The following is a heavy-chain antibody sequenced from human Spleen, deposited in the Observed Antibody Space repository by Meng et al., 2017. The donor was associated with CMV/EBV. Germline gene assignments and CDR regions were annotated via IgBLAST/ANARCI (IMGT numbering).Heavy chain of an antibody. J-gene: IGHJ6*02. CDR3: ARDYGSSSSSGMDV. CDR2: INPNSGGT. D-gene: IGHD6-6*01. CDR1: GYTFTAHY. V-gene: IGHV1-2*02. Sequence: ASVKVSCKASGYTFTAHYFHWVRQAPGQGLEWMGWINPNSGGTNYAQKFQGRVTMTRDTSISTAYMELSRLRSDDTAVYYCARDYGSSSSSGMDVWGQGTTVTVSS.